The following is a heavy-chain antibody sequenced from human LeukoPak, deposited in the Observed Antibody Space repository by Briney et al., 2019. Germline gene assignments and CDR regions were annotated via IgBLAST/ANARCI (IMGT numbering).Heavy chain of an antibody. CDR1: GFTFSSYA. Sequence: PGGTLRLSCAASGFTFSSYAMSWVRQAPGKGLEWVSAISGSGGSTYYADSVKGRFTISRDNSKNTLYLQMNSLRAEDTAVYYCAKDGVRVVTLGFDYWGQGTLVTVSS. CDR3: AKDGVRVVTLGFDY. J-gene: IGHJ4*02. V-gene: IGHV3-23*01. D-gene: IGHD4-23*01. CDR2: ISGSGGST.